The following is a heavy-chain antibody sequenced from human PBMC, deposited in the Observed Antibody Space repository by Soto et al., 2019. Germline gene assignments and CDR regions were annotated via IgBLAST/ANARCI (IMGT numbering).Heavy chain of an antibody. CDR3: ATRPPQIVVTLLPFPS. CDR2: VYHSGST. Sequence: SETLSLTCAVYGGSFSGYYWTWVRQPPGKGLEWIGEVYHSGSTRYNPSLKGRVTISVDKPNNQFSLKLTSMTGADTAVYYCATRPPQIVVTLLPFPSWGQGTPVTVSS. D-gene: IGHD2-15*01. V-gene: IGHV4-34*01. CDR1: GGSFSGYY. J-gene: IGHJ5*02.